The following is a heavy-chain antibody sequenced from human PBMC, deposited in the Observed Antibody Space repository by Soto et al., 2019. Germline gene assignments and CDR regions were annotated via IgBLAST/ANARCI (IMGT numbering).Heavy chain of an antibody. J-gene: IGHJ3*02. D-gene: IGHD5-18*01. CDR3: ARDQSYSYVMYASQRPSPRYAFDI. CDR1: GFTFSSYA. Sequence: PGGSLRLSCAASGFTFSSYAMHWVRQAPGKGLEWVAVISYDGSNKYYADSVKGRFTISRDNSKNTLYLQMNSLRAEDTAVYYCARDQSYSYVMYASQRPSPRYAFDIWGQGTMVTVSS. CDR2: ISYDGSNK. V-gene: IGHV3-30-3*01.